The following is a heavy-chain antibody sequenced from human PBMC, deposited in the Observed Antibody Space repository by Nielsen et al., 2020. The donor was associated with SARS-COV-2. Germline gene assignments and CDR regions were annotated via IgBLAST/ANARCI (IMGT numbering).Heavy chain of an antibody. V-gene: IGHV3-74*01. D-gene: IGHD6-19*01. CDR1: GFTFSNYS. J-gene: IGHJ4*02. Sequence: GESLKISCAASGFTFSNYSMNWVRQGPGKGLVWVSSINTDGMSTKYGDLVKGRFTVSRDNTKNTLYLQMNSLRVEDTAVYYCAREMYSSAWDWGQGTQVTVSS. CDR2: INTDGMST. CDR3: AREMYSSAWD.